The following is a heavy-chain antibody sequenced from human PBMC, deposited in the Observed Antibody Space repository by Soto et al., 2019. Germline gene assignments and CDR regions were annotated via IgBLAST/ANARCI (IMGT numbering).Heavy chain of an antibody. CDR3: AEDQGGYMVAHMDV. CDR2: INANSGTT. CDR1: GYTFTGYC. Sequence: QVQLVQSRAEVKKPGASVNVSCKASGYTFTGYCLYWLRQAPGHGLEWMGWINANSGTTNYAHNFQGRVTMTRDTTIRAAYMELSRLSSDDTSVYYCAEDQGGYMVAHMDVWGQGTTVTVSS. D-gene: IGHD3-10*01. V-gene: IGHV1-2*02. J-gene: IGHJ6*02.